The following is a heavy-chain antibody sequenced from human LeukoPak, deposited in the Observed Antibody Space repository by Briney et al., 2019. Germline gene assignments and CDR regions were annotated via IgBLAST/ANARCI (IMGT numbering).Heavy chain of an antibody. D-gene: IGHD3-22*01. CDR1: GGSISSSNYY. J-gene: IGHJ4*02. Sequence: PSETLSLTCTVSGGSISSSNYYWGWVRQPPGKGLEWIGSIYYSGTTYYNPSLKSRVTISVDTSKNQFSLKLSSVTAADTAVYYCARVSRSGYYDSSGYHFDYWGQGTLVTVSS. CDR3: ARVSRSGYYDSSGYHFDY. CDR2: IYYSGTT. V-gene: IGHV4-39*01.